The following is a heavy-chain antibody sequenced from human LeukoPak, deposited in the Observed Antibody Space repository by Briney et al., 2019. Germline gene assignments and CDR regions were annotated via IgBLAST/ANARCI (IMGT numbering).Heavy chain of an antibody. D-gene: IGHD2/OR15-2a*01. Sequence: SETLSLTCTVSGGSISSYYWSWIRQPPGKGLEWIGYIYYSGSTNYNPSLKSRVTISVDTSKNQFSLKLSSVAAADTAVYYCARDNIDYNYYYGMDVWGQGTTVTVSS. CDR3: ARDNIDYNYYYGMDV. CDR1: GGSISSYY. CDR2: IYYSGST. J-gene: IGHJ6*02. V-gene: IGHV4-59*01.